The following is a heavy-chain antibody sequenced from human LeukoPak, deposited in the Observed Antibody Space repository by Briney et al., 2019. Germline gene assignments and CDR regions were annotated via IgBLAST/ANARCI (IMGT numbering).Heavy chain of an antibody. CDR3: ARSPGGLLWFGEPFDY. D-gene: IGHD3-10*01. CDR1: GYTFTSYG. J-gene: IGHJ4*02. V-gene: IGHV1-18*01. CDR2: ISAYNGNT. Sequence: ASVKVPCKASGYTFTSYGISWVRQAPGQGLEWMGWISAYNGNTNYAQKLQGRVTITTDTSTSTAYMELRSLRSDDTAVYYCARSPGGLLWFGEPFDYWGQGTLVTVSS.